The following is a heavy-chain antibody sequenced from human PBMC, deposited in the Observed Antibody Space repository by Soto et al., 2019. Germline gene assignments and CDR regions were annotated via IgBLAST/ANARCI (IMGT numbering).Heavy chain of an antibody. J-gene: IGHJ4*02. Sequence: SVTVSCKSSGGTFSTFPINWVRQAPGQGLEWMGAILPVSGTTNYAQKFQGRVTFSADESTTTAYMEVSSLRSEDTAVYYCARDRTGTTLGYFDYWGQGTRVTVSS. CDR2: ILPVSGTT. CDR3: ARDRTGTTLGYFDY. V-gene: IGHV1-69*13. D-gene: IGHD1-7*01. CDR1: GGTFSTFP.